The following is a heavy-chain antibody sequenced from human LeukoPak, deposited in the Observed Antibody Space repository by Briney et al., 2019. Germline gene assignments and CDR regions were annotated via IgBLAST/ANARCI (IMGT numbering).Heavy chain of an antibody. CDR1: GYTFTSYG. Sequence: GASVKVSCKASGYTFTSYGISWVRQAPGQGLEWMGWISAYNGNTNYAQKLQGRVTMTTDTSTSTAYMELRSLRSDDTAVYYCARDYGTGTTGYYYYYMDVWGEGTTVTVSS. CDR3: ARDYGTGTTGYYYYYMDV. V-gene: IGHV1-18*01. J-gene: IGHJ6*03. CDR2: ISAYNGNT. D-gene: IGHD1-7*01.